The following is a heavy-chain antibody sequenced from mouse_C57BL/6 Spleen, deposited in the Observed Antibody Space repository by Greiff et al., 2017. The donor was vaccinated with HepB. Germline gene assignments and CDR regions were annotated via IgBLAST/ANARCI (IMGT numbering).Heavy chain of an antibody. CDR2: IDPSDSYT. J-gene: IGHJ2*01. V-gene: IGHV1-69*01. CDR1: GYTFTSYW. CDR3: ARGLGGSSYFYYFDY. D-gene: IGHD1-1*01. Sequence: QVQLQQPGAELVMPGASVKLSCKASGYTFTSYWMHWVKQRPGQGLEWIGEIDPSDSYTNYNQKFKGKSTLTVDKSSSTAYMQLSSLTSEDSAVYYCARGLGGSSYFYYFDYWGQGTTLTVSS.